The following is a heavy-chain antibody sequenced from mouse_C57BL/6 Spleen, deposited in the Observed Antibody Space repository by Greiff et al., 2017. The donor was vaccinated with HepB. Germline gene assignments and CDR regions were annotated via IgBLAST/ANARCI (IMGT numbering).Heavy chain of an antibody. V-gene: IGHV2-2*01. CDR1: GFSLTSYG. J-gene: IGHJ2*01. D-gene: IGHD1-1*01. CDR2: IWSGGST. CDR3: ARGYYYGSRGEYYFDY. Sequence: QVQLKESGPGLVQPSQSLSITCTVSGFSLTSYGVHWVRQSPGKGLEWLGVIWSGGSTDYNAAFISRLSISKDNSKSQVFFKMNSLQADDTAIYYCARGYYYGSRGEYYFDYWGQGTTLTVSS.